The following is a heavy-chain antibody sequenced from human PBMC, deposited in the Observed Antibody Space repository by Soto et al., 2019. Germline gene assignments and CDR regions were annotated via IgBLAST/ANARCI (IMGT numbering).Heavy chain of an antibody. J-gene: IGHJ6*02. D-gene: IGHD3-10*01. CDR1: GGSISSGDYY. CDR3: ASYGSGKTRYYYYYGMDV. CDR2: IYYSGST. V-gene: IGHV4-30-4*01. Sequence: SETLSLTCTVSGGSISSGDYYWSWIRQPPGKGLEWIGYIYYSGSTYYNPSLKSRVTISVDTSKNQFSLKLSSVTAADTAVYYCASYGSGKTRYYYYYGMDVWGQGTTVTVSS.